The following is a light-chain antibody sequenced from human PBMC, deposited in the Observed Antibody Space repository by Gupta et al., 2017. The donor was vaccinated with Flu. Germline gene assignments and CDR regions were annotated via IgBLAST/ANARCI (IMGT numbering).Light chain of an antibody. CDR1: SSDVGNYNL. CDR2: ADT. V-gene: IGLV2-23*01. Sequence: QSAPTQPASVSGSPGQSITISCTGTSSDVGNYNLVSLYQQFPGKVPKLIIYADTERPSVVSNRFSGSRSGNTSSLTISGLQAEDEADYYCCSYSGTVLFGGGTKVTVL. CDR3: CSYSGTVL. J-gene: IGLJ3*02.